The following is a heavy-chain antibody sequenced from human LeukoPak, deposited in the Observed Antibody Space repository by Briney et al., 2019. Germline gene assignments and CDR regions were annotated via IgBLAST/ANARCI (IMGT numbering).Heavy chain of an antibody. Sequence: SETLSLTCTVSGGSISSYYWSWIRQPPGKGLEWIGYIYYSGSTNYNPSLKSRVTISVDTSKNQFSLKLSSVTAADTAVYYCARGIVGATFDYWGQGTLVTVPS. J-gene: IGHJ4*02. CDR2: IYYSGST. V-gene: IGHV4-59*01. CDR3: ARGIVGATFDY. D-gene: IGHD1-26*01. CDR1: GGSISSYY.